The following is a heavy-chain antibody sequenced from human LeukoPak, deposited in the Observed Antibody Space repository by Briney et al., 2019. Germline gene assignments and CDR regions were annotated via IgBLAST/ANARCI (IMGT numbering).Heavy chain of an antibody. Sequence: PGGSLRLSCAASGFTFSSYSMNWVRQAPGKGLEWVSYISSSGSTIYNADSMKGRFTISRDNAKNSLYLQMNSLRAEDTAVYYCATSGSSGWYSFDYWGQGTLVTVSS. D-gene: IGHD6-19*01. CDR1: GFTFSSYS. V-gene: IGHV3-48*04. CDR3: ATSGSSGWYSFDY. J-gene: IGHJ4*02. CDR2: ISSSGSTI.